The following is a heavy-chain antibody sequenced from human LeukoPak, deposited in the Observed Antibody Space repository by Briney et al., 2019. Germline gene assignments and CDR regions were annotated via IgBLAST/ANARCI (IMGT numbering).Heavy chain of an antibody. D-gene: IGHD4-17*01. CDR3: ARGRYGDYPLDAFDI. CDR2: ISAYNGNT. Sequence: GASVKVSCKASGYTFTSYGISWVRQAPGQGLEWMGWISAYNGNTNYAQKLQGRVTMTTDTSTSTAYMELRSLRSDDTAVYYCARGRYGDYPLDAFDIWGQGTMVTVSS. CDR1: GYTFTSYG. V-gene: IGHV1-18*01. J-gene: IGHJ3*02.